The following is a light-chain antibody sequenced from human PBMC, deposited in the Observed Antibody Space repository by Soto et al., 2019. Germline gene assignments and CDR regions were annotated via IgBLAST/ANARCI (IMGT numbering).Light chain of an antibody. V-gene: IGLV2-14*01. J-gene: IGLJ1*01. CDR3: SSYTSRTTYV. CDR2: EVS. CDR1: SSDVGGYNY. Sequence: QSVLTQPASVSGSPGQSITISCTGTSSDVGGYNYVSWYQQHPGKAPKLMIYEVSNRPSGVSFRFSGSKSGNTASLTISGLQAEDEADYYCSSYTSRTTYVFXTGTNVTVL.